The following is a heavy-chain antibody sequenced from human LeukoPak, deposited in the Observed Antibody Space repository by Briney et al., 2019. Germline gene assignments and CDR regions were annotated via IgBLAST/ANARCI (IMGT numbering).Heavy chain of an antibody. CDR2: INHSGST. D-gene: IGHD1-26*01. CDR3: ARDEGAKIAFHI. CDR1: GGSFSGYY. V-gene: IGHV4-34*01. Sequence: SETLSLTCAVYGGSFSGYYWSWIRQPPGKGLEWIGEINHSGSTNYNPSLKSRVTISVDTSKKQFSLKLNSVTAADTAVYYCARDEGAKIAFHIWGQGTMVTVSS. J-gene: IGHJ3*02.